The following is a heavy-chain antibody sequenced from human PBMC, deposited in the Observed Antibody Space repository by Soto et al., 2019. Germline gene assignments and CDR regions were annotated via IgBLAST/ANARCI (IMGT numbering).Heavy chain of an antibody. D-gene: IGHD3-22*01. V-gene: IGHV3-23*01. CDR3: AKRPTYYYDSSGYYFDY. Sequence: TGGSLRLSCAASGFTFSSYAMSWVRQAPGKGLEWVSAISGSGGSTYYADSVKGRFTISRDNSKNTLFLQMNSLRAEDTAVYYCAKRPTYYYDSSGYYFDYWGQGTLVTVSS. CDR1: GFTFSSYA. J-gene: IGHJ4*02. CDR2: ISGSGGST.